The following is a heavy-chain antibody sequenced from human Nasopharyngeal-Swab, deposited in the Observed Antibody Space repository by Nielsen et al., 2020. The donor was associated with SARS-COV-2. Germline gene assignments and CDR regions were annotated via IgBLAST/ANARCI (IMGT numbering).Heavy chain of an antibody. Sequence: WIRQPPGKGLEWVSYISSSSSTIYYTDSVKGRFTISRDNAKNSLYLQMNSLRAEDTAVYYCARDLNPSYSRAFGYWGRGTLVTVSS. V-gene: IGHV3-48*04. J-gene: IGHJ4*02. D-gene: IGHD6-13*01. CDR3: ARDLNPSYSRAFGY. CDR2: ISSSSSTI.